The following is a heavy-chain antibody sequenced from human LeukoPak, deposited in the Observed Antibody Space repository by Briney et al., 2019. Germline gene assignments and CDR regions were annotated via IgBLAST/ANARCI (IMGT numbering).Heavy chain of an antibody. CDR2: IFHSGTT. V-gene: IGHV4-59*01. CDR1: GGSISPYY. J-gene: IGHJ6*03. CDR3: ARGGYCYLDV. Sequence: SETLSLTCTMSGGSISPYYWSWIRQPPGKGLEWIAYIFHSGTTKYNPSLKSRVAISLDTPKSQFSLRLHSVTAADTAVYYCARGGYCYLDVWGRGTTVTVSS.